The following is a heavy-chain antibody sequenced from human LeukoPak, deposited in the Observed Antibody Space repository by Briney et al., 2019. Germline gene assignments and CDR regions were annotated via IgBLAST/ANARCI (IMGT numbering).Heavy chain of an antibody. J-gene: IGHJ6*04. Sequence: ASVKVSCKASGYTFTGYYMHWVRQAPGQGLEWMGWINPNSGGTNYAQKFQGRVTMTRDTSISAAYMELSRLRSDDTAVYYCATPPGGYCSTTRCYGSTAAWGNGTTVTPSS. CDR2: INPNSGGT. CDR3: ATPPGGYCSTTRCYGSTAA. D-gene: IGHD2-2*01. CDR1: GYTFTGYY. V-gene: IGHV1-2*02.